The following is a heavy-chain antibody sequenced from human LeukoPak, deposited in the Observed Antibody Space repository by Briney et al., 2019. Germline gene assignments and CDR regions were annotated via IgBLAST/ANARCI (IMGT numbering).Heavy chain of an antibody. CDR3: ARGSSSAYLRVKLDS. CDR2: TYSGGLT. CDR1: GFTFSSYW. D-gene: IGHD6-19*01. Sequence: GGSLRLSCAASGFTFSSYWMSWVRQAPGKGLEWVSSTYSGGLTYYADSVKGRFTISRDNSKNTPYLQMNSLRAEDTAVYYCARGSSSAYLRVKLDSWGQGTLVTVSS. V-gene: IGHV3-53*01. J-gene: IGHJ4*02.